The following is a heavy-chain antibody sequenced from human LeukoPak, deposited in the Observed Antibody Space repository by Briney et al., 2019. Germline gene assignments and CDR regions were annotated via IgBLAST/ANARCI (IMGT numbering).Heavy chain of an antibody. CDR1: GGTFSSYA. V-gene: IGHV1-69*13. D-gene: IGHD6-13*01. Sequence: SVKVSCKASGGTFSSYAISWVRQAPGQGLEWMGGIIPIFGTANYAQKFQGRVTITADESTSTAYMELSSRRSEDTAVYYCASKAAARRGYFDYWGQGTLVTVSS. J-gene: IGHJ4*02. CDR3: ASKAAARRGYFDY. CDR2: IIPIFGTA.